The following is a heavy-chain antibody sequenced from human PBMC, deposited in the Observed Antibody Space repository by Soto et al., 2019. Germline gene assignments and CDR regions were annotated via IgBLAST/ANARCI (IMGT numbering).Heavy chain of an antibody. J-gene: IGHJ4*02. Sequence: ASVKVSCKASGYTFTSYYMHWVRQAPGQGLEWMGIINPSGGSTSYAQKFQGRVTMTRDTSTSTVYMELSSLRSEDTAVYYCARVYCSGGSCYGIDFWGQGTLVTVSS. D-gene: IGHD2-15*01. CDR3: ARVYCSGGSCYGIDF. V-gene: IGHV1-46*01. CDR2: INPSGGST. CDR1: GYTFTSYY.